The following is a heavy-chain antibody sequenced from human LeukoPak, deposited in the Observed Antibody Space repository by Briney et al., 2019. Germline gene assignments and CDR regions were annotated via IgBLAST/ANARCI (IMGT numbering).Heavy chain of an antibody. V-gene: IGHV1-69*05. CDR3: ARDDGYCGGDCSQVAFDI. D-gene: IGHD2-21*01. Sequence: GASVKVSCKASGGTFSSYAISWVRQAPGQGLEWMGGIIPIFGTANYAQKFQGRVTITTDESTSTAYMELSSLRSEDTAVYYCARDDGYCGGDCSQVAFDIWGQGTMVTVSS. J-gene: IGHJ3*02. CDR1: GGTFSSYA. CDR2: IIPIFGTA.